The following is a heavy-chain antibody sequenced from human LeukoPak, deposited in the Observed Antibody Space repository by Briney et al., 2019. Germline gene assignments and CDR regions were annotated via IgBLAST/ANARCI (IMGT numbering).Heavy chain of an antibody. J-gene: IGHJ4*02. CDR1: GGSISSGGYY. Sequence: SETLSLTCTVSGGSISSGGYYWSWIRQPPGKGLEWIGYIYHSGSTYYNPSLKSRVTISVDRSKNQFSLKLSSVTAADTAVYYCARDIARYGGSIDYWGQGTLVTVSS. CDR3: ARDIARYGGSIDY. CDR2: IYHSGST. D-gene: IGHD4-23*01. V-gene: IGHV4-30-2*01.